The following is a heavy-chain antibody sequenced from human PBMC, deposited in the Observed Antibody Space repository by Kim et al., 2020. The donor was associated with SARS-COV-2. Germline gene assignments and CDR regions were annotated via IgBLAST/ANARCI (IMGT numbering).Heavy chain of an antibody. D-gene: IGHD6-19*01. J-gene: IGHJ4*02. CDR3: AKDKGYSSCWLDS. CDR1: GFTFSDYD. CDR2: ISGSAAST. V-gene: IGHV3-23*01. Sequence: GGSLRLSCAASGFTFSDYDMSWVRQAPGKGLEWVSSISGSAASTYYADSMKGRFIISRDNSKNTLYLQITSLRADDTALYYCAKDKGYSSCWLDSWGQGT.